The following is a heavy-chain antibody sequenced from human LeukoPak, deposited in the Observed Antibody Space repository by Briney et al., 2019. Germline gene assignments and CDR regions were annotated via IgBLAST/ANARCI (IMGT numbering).Heavy chain of an antibody. CDR1: GNTFTGYH. J-gene: IGHJ4*02. D-gene: IGHD6-13*01. V-gene: IGHV1-2*06. CDR2: INPYSGDT. Sequence: GASVKVSCKASGNTFTGYHIHWLRQAPGQGLEWMGRINPYSGDTNFAQKFQGRVTMTRDTSITTAYMDLSSLTPDDTAVYFCARDQGSLTRSWYTGYWGQGTQVTVSS. CDR3: ARDQGSLTRSWYTGY.